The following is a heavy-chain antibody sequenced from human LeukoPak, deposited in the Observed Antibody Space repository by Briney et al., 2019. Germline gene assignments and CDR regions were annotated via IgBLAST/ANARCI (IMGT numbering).Heavy chain of an antibody. V-gene: IGHV4-59*01. D-gene: IGHD7-27*01. Sequence: PSETLSLTCTVSGGSISSYYWSWIRQPPGKGLEWIGYIYYSGSTNYNPSLKSRVTISVDTSKNQFSLKLSSVTAADTAVYYRARYTPLTGYDAFDIWGQGTMVTVSS. J-gene: IGHJ3*02. CDR3: ARYTPLTGYDAFDI. CDR2: IYYSGST. CDR1: GGSISSYY.